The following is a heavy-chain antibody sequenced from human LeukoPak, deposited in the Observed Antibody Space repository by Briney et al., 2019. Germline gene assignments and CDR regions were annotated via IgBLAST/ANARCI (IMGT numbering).Heavy chain of an antibody. CDR3: AKGSSSVWPYYLDF. D-gene: IGHD6-19*01. CDR1: GFIFRNYA. V-gene: IGHV3-64*01. CDR2: ISSSGDNT. J-gene: IGHJ4*02. Sequence: PGGSLRLSCAASGFIFRNYAMHWVRQAPGKGLEYVSAISSSGDNTYYGNSVRGRFTISRDNSKNTLYLQMTSLRVEDTAVYYCAKGSSSVWPYYLDFWGQGTLVTVSS.